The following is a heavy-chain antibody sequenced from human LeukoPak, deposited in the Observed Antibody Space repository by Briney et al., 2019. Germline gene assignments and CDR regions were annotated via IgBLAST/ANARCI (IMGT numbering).Heavy chain of an antibody. Sequence: GGSLRLSCAASGFTFSSYSMNWVRQAPGKGLEWVSSISSSSSYIYYADSVKGRFTISRDNAKNSLYLQMNSLRAEDTAVYYCAKDPDIVATIQDYYYGMDVWGQGTTVTVSS. CDR3: AKDPDIVATIQDYYYGMDV. CDR1: GFTFSSYS. V-gene: IGHV3-21*01. CDR2: ISSSSSYI. J-gene: IGHJ6*02. D-gene: IGHD5-12*01.